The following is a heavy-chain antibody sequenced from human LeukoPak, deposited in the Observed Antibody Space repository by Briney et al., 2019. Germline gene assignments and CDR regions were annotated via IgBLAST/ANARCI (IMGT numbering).Heavy chain of an antibody. CDR2: IYTRGST. CDR3: ARGTRGGLIVVHDAFDI. V-gene: IGHV4-4*07. D-gene: IGHD3-22*01. J-gene: IGHJ3*02. CDR1: GGPISSYY. Sequence: PSETLSLTCTVSGGPISSYYWSWVGQPAGKGLEWIGRIYTRGSTNYNPPLNRQVTMSVSTSKNQFSRKPSSVTAADTAVYYCARGTRGGLIVVHDAFDIWGQGTMVTVSS.